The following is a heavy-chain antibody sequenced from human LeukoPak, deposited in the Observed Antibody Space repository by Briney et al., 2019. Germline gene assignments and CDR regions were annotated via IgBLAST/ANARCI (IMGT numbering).Heavy chain of an antibody. CDR2: IIPIFGTA. Sequence: ASVKVSCKASGGTFSSYAISWVRQAPGQGLEWMGGIIPIFGTANYAQKFQGRVTITADESTSTAYMELSSLRSEDTAVYYCAKEYMDTAVDDAFDIWGQGTMVTVSS. CDR3: AKEYMDTAVDDAFDI. J-gene: IGHJ3*02. V-gene: IGHV1-69*13. CDR1: GGTFSSYA. D-gene: IGHD5-18*01.